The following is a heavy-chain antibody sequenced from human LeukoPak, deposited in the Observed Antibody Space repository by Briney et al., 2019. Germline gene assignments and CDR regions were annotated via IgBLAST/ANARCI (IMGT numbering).Heavy chain of an antibody. CDR1: GFTFSDYY. CDR3: AKDLYSSGWYDGYYFDY. V-gene: IGHV3-11*01. CDR2: ISSSGSTI. J-gene: IGHJ4*02. Sequence: GGSLRLSCAASGFTFSDYYMSWIRQAPGKGLEWVSYISSSGSTIYYADSVKGRFTISRDNAKNSLYLQMNSLRAEDTALYYCAKDLYSSGWYDGYYFDYWGQGTLVTVSS. D-gene: IGHD6-19*01.